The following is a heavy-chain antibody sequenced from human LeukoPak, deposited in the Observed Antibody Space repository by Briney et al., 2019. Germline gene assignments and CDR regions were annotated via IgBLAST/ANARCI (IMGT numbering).Heavy chain of an antibody. Sequence: GGSLRLSCAASGFTFSSYWMSWVRQAPGKGLEWVANIKQDGSEKYYVDSVKGRFTISRDNAKNSLYLQMNSLRAEDTAVYYCAKEPGIAVAGSSHFDYWGQGTLVTVSS. CDR2: IKQDGSEK. CDR3: AKEPGIAVAGSSHFDY. D-gene: IGHD6-19*01. CDR1: GFTFSSYW. J-gene: IGHJ4*02. V-gene: IGHV3-7*01.